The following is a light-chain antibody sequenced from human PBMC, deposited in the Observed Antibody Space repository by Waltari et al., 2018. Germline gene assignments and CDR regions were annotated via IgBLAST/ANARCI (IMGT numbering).Light chain of an antibody. J-gene: IGKJ3*01. CDR1: QSVSRY. CDR3: QQRSNWLFT. CDR2: DAS. Sequence: ETMLTQSPATLSLSPGERATLSCRASQSVSRYLAWYQQKPGQAPRLLIYDASNRATGIPARFSGSGSGTDFTLTISSLEPEDFAVYYCQQRSNWLFTFGPGTKMDIK. V-gene: IGKV3-11*01.